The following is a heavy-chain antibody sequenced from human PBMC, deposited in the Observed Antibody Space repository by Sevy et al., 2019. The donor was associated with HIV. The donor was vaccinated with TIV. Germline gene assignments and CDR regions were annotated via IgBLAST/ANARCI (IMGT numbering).Heavy chain of an antibody. CDR2: IYYDGGP. D-gene: IGHD3-16*01. V-gene: IGHV4-31*03. CDR3: ARLWGTAFDY. CDR1: GGSISSGVYY. Sequence: SETLSLTCSVSGGSISSGVYYWSWIRHRPGKAREWFGHIYYDGGPYYNPSLRSRLFISVDTSMNSFSLGLTSVTAADTAIYFCARLWGTAFDYWGQGTMVTV. J-gene: IGHJ4*02.